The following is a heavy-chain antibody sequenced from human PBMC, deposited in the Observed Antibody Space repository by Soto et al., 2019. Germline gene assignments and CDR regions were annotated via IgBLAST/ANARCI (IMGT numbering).Heavy chain of an antibody. CDR2: ISGSGGST. CDR1: GFTFSSYA. J-gene: IGHJ5*02. D-gene: IGHD3-16*01. V-gene: IGHV3-23*01. CDR3: AKDHDFYVWGSSNWFDP. Sequence: GGSLRLSCAASGFTFSSYAMSWVRQAPGKGLEWVSAISGSGGSTYYADSVKGRFTISRDNSKNTLYLQMNSLRAEDTAVYYCAKDHDFYVWGSSNWFDPWGQGTLVTVSS.